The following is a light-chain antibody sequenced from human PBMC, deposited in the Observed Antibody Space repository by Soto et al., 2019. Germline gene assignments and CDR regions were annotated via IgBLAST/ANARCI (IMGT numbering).Light chain of an antibody. CDR2: NSN. CDR1: SSNIGTNS. CDR3: ATWDDSLNGPV. V-gene: IGLV1-44*01. Sequence: QSVLTQPPSTSGTPGQRVTISCSGSSSNIGTNSVNWYQQLPGTAPKLLIYNSNQRPLGVPDRFSGSKSGTSASLAISGLQSEDEADYYCATWDDSLNGPVFGGGTKVTVL. J-gene: IGLJ2*01.